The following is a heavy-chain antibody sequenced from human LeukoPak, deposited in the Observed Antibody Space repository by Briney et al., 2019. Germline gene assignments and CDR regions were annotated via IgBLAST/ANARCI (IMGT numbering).Heavy chain of an antibody. CDR2: ISSDGTNT. CDR1: GFTFSADW. Sequence: GSLRLSCAASGFTFSADWMHWVRQAPGTGLVWVSRISSDGTNTYYADSVKGRFSISRDNAKNTLYLQMNSLRAEDTAVYYCARVYYYYYMDVWGKGTTVAVSS. V-gene: IGHV3-74*01. J-gene: IGHJ6*03. CDR3: ARVYYYYYMDV.